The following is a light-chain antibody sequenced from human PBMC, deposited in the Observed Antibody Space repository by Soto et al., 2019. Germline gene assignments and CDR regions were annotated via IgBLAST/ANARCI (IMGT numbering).Light chain of an antibody. CDR1: QNISTY. J-gene: IGKJ1*01. V-gene: IGKV1-39*01. CDR3: QQGYSNPRT. Sequence: DVQMTQSPSSLSASVGDRITITCRPSQNISTYLNWYQQKPGEAPKLLIYNASSLKSGVPSRFSGSGSGTYFTLAISSLQPEDLATYYCQQGYSNPRTFGQGTRVEIK. CDR2: NAS.